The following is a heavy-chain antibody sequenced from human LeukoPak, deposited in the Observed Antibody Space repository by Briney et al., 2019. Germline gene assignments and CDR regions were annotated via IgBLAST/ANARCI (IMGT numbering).Heavy chain of an antibody. CDR3: ASVGGGGYLYDYYGMDV. Sequence: ASVKVSCKASGYTFTSYYMHWVRQAPGQGLEWMGIINPSGGSTSYARKFQGRVTMTRDTSTSTVYMELSSLRSEDTAVYYCASVGGGGYLYDYYGMDVWGQGTTVTVSS. J-gene: IGHJ6*02. CDR1: GYTFTSYY. CDR2: INPSGGST. D-gene: IGHD2-15*01. V-gene: IGHV1-46*01.